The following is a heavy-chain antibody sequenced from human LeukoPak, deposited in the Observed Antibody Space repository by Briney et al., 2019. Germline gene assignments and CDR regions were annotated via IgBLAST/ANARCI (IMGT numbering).Heavy chain of an antibody. CDR2: IYHSGST. CDR3: AGGYSGSYYPGY. CDR1: GGSISSSNW. D-gene: IGHD1-26*01. J-gene: IGHJ4*02. V-gene: IGHV4-4*02. Sequence: PSGTLSLTCAVSGGSISSSNWWSWVRQPPGKGLEWIGEIYHSGSTNYNPSLKSRVTISVDTSKNQFSLKLSPVTAADTAVYYCAGGYSGSYYPGYWGQGTLVTVSS.